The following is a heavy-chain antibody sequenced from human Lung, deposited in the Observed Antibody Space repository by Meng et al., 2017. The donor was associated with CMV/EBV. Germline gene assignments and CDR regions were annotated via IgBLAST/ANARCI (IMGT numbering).Heavy chain of an antibody. CDR3: VRDIIYSGYDQYYFDN. D-gene: IGHD5-12*01. Sequence: GESLKISCVASGFTFSGYSMNWVHQAPGKGLEWLSSISRSSSHIYYEDPVKGRFTISRENANKSLYLQMNRRRAEDSAVYYCVRDIIYSGYDQYYFDNWGQGTXVTVSS. CDR2: ISRSSSHI. J-gene: IGHJ4*02. CDR1: GFTFSGYS. V-gene: IGHV3-21*01.